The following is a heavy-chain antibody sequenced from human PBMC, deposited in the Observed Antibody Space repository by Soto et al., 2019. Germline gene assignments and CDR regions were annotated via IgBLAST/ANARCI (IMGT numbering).Heavy chain of an antibody. CDR3: ARGPFPGDDFWSVYYSWVGPSGYFDY. J-gene: IGHJ4*02. D-gene: IGHD3-3*01. Sequence: PSETLSLTCTVSGGSISSGGYYWSWIRQHPGKGLERIGYIYYSGSTYYNPSPKSRVTISVDTSKNQFSLELSSVTAADTAVYYCARGPFPGDDFWSVYYSWVGPSGYFDYWGQGTLVTVSS. CDR2: IYYSGST. V-gene: IGHV4-31*03. CDR1: GGSISSGGYY.